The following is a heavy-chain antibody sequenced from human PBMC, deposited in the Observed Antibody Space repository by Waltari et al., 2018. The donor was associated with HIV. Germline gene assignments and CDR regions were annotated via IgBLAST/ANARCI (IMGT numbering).Heavy chain of an antibody. CDR1: GFPFGNSW. J-gene: IGHJ4*02. CDR3: ARGGSKPLDY. V-gene: IGHV3-74*01. Sequence: EVQLVESGGGSVQPGGSLRPPCAASGFPFGNSWTHWVRQAPGKGLVWVSRINSDGSSTSYADSVKGRFTISRDNAKNTVYLQMNSLRAEDTAVYYCARGGSKPLDYWGQGTLVTVSS. CDR2: INSDGSST. D-gene: IGHD4-4*01.